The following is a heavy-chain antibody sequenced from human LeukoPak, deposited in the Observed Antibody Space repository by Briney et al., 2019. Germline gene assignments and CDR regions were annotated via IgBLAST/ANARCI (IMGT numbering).Heavy chain of an antibody. V-gene: IGHV3-23*01. CDR3: ARDREMATIADY. CDR2: ISGSGDST. CDR1: GFTFSNYA. Sequence: GGSLRLSCAASGFTFSNYAMRWVRQAPGKGLEWVSGISGSGDSTYYADSVKGRFTISRDNSKNTLYLQMNSLRAEDTAVYYCARDREMATIADYWGQGTLVTVSS. J-gene: IGHJ4*02. D-gene: IGHD5-24*01.